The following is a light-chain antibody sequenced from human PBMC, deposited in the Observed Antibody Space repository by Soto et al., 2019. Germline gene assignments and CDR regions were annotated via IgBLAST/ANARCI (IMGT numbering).Light chain of an antibody. J-gene: IGLJ3*02. CDR3: AAWDDSLNGWV. CDR2: SNN. V-gene: IGLV1-44*01. CDR1: SSNIGSNS. Sequence: QSVLPQPPSASGTPGQRVTISCSGSSSNIGSNSVNWYQQFPGTAPKLLIYSNNQRPSGVPDRFSGSKSGTSASLAISGLQSEDEADYYCAAWDDSLNGWVFGGGTKLTVL.